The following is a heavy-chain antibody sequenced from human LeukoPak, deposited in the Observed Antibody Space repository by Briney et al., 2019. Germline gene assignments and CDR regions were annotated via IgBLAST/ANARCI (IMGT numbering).Heavy chain of an antibody. D-gene: IGHD3-22*01. CDR1: GGTFSSYA. CDR3: ARDLGDYYDSSGYYPDAFDI. CDR2: IIPIFGTA. J-gene: IGHJ3*02. V-gene: IGHV1-69*13. Sequence: SVNVSCKASGGTFSSYAISWVRQAPGQGLEWMGGIIPIFGTANYAQKFQGRVTITADESTSTAYMELSSLRSEDTAVYYCARDLGDYYDSSGYYPDAFDIWGQGTMVTVSS.